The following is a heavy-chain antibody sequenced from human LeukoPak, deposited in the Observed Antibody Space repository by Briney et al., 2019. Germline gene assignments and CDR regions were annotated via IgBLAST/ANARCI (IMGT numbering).Heavy chain of an antibody. J-gene: IGHJ4*02. CDR1: GGSFSGYY. Sequence: SETLSLTCAVYGGSFSGYYWSWIRQPPGKGREWIGEINHRGSTNYNPSLKSRVTISVDTSKKQFSLKLSSVTAADTAVYYCAREGYCSGTSCYNFNYWGQGTLVTVSS. V-gene: IGHV4-34*01. CDR3: AREGYCSGTSCYNFNY. CDR2: INHRGST. D-gene: IGHD2-2*02.